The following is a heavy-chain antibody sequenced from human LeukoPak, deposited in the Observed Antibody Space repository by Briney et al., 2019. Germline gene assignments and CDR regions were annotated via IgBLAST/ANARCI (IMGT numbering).Heavy chain of an antibody. D-gene: IGHD6-13*01. J-gene: IGHJ4*02. CDR3: ARGLAAAGAYYFDY. CDR1: GFTFSSYS. CDR2: IYSGGST. V-gene: IGHV3-53*01. Sequence: PGGSLRLSCAASGFTFSSYSMNWVRQAPGKGLEWVSVIYSGGSTNYADSVKGRFTISRDNSKNTLYLQMNSLRAEDTAVYYCARGLAAAGAYYFDYWGQGTLVTVSS.